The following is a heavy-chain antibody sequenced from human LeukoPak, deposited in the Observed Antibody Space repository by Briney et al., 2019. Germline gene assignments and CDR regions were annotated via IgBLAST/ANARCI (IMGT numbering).Heavy chain of an antibody. CDR3: ARGLTGLYWYFDH. CDR1: GGSISSGSYC. V-gene: IGHV4-61*09. Sequence: PSETLSLTCTVAGGSISSGSYCWSWIRQPAGKGLEWIGHIHTSGNTNYKPSLKSRVTISIDTSKNQFSLKLSSVTAADTASYFCARGLTGLYWYFDHWGRGTLVGVSS. D-gene: IGHD1-20*01. J-gene: IGHJ2*01. CDR2: IHTSGNT.